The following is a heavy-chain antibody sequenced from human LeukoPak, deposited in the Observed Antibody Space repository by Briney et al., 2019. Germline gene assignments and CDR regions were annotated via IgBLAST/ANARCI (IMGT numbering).Heavy chain of an antibody. D-gene: IGHD3-22*01. CDR2: IYSGGST. CDR1: GFTDSSNY. CDR3: ARDPYYGSSGYAHDY. J-gene: IGHJ4*02. Sequence: GSLRLFCAASGFTDSSNYMSWVRQAPGKGLEWVSVIYSGGSTYYADSVKGRFTISRDNSKNTLYLQMNSLRAEDTAVYYCARDPYYGSSGYAHDYWAEGSSVTVSS. V-gene: IGHV3-53*01.